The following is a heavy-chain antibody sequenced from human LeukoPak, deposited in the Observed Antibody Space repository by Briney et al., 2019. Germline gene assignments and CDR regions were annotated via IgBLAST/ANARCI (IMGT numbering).Heavy chain of an antibody. V-gene: IGHV1-18*01. CDR3: ARCQYCTNGVCYFGNWFDP. D-gene: IGHD2-8*01. CDR1: GYTFTSYG. J-gene: IGHJ5*02. CDR2: ISAYNGNT. Sequence: ASAKVSCKASGYTFTSYGISWVRQAPGQGLEWMGWISAYNGNTNYAQKLQGRVTMTTDTSTSTAYMELRSLRSDDTAVYYCARCQYCTNGVCYFGNWFDPWGQGTLVTVSS.